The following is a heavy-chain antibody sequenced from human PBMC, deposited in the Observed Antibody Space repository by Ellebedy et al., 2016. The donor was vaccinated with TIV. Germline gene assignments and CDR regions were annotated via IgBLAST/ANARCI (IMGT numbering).Heavy chain of an antibody. CDR3: ARVLSGYDHDYFDY. CDR1: GGTFSSYA. Sequence: AASVKVSCKASGGTFSSYAISWVRQAPGQGLEWMGGIIPIFGTANYAQKFQGRVTITADESTSTAYMELSSLRSEDTAVYYCARVLSGYDHDYFDYWGQGTLVTVSS. J-gene: IGHJ4*02. V-gene: IGHV1-69*13. CDR2: IIPIFGTA. D-gene: IGHD5-12*01.